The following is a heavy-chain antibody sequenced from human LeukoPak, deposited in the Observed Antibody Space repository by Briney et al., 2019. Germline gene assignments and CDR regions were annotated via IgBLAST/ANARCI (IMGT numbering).Heavy chain of an antibody. Sequence: SETLSLTCAVYGGSFSGYYWSWIRQPPGKGLEWIGEINHSGSTNYNPSLKSRVTISVDTSKNKFSLKLSSVTAADTAVYYCARGPRITMIVVVITNWFDPWGQGTLVTVSS. CDR1: GGSFSGYY. D-gene: IGHD3-22*01. J-gene: IGHJ5*02. CDR3: ARGPRITMIVVVITNWFDP. CDR2: INHSGST. V-gene: IGHV4-34*01.